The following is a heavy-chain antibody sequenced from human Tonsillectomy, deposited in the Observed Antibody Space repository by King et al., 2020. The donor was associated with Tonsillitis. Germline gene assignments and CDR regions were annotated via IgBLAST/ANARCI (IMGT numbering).Heavy chain of an antibody. Sequence: VQLQQWGAGLLKPSETLSLTCAVYGGSFSGYYWSWIRQPPGKGLEWIGEINHSGSTNYNPSLKSRVTISVDTSKNQVSLKLSSVTAADTAVYYCARKVSGYVVVAANWFDPWGQGTLVTVSS. CDR2: INHSGST. V-gene: IGHV4-34*01. CDR3: ARKVSGYVVVAANWFDP. CDR1: GGSFSGYY. J-gene: IGHJ5*02. D-gene: IGHD2-15*01.